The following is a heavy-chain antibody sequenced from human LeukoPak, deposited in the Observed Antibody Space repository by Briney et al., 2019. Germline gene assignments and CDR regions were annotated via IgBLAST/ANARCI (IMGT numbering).Heavy chain of an antibody. CDR3: AKDGGNSFYYYYYMDV. V-gene: IGHV3-21*04. Sequence: PGGSLRLSCAASGFTFSYYSMNWVRQAPGKGLEWVSSISSSSSYIYYADLVKGRFTISRDNAKNSLYLQMNSLRAEDTAVYYCAKDGGNSFYYYYYMDVWGKGTTVTVSS. J-gene: IGHJ6*03. D-gene: IGHD3-16*01. CDR1: GFTFSYYS. CDR2: ISSSSSYI.